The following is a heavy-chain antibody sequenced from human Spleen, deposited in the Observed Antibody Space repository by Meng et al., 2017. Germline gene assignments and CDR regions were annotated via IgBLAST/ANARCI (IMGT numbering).Heavy chain of an antibody. V-gene: IGHV4-4*02. CDR3: ARWVSRGTSWFDP. CDR1: GFSSNNKNW. J-gene: IGHJ5*02. CDR2: IFRSGRT. D-gene: IGHD2-2*01. Sequence: QVLAPASGPGSVKLSGNLSLNASCYGFSSNNKNWLRRARQHRGKGLEWVGEIFRSGRTNYNSSLRGRVTMSVAKSTTQFSLKLSSLTAADTDEYSCARWVSRGTSWFDPWGQGTLVTVSS.